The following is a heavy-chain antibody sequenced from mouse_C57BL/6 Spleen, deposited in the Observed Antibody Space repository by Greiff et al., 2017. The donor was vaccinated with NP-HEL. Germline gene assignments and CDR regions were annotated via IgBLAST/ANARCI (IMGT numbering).Heavy chain of an antibody. CDR2: INPNNGGT. CDR3: ASEGYDYDGFDY. Sequence: VQLQQSGPELVKPGASVKMSCKASGYTFTDYNMHWVKQSHGKSLEWIGYINPNNGGTSYNQKFKGKATLTVNKSSSTAYMELRSLTSEESAVYYCASEGYDYDGFDYWGKGTTLTVSS. CDR1: GYTFTDYN. J-gene: IGHJ2*01. D-gene: IGHD2-4*01. V-gene: IGHV1-22*01.